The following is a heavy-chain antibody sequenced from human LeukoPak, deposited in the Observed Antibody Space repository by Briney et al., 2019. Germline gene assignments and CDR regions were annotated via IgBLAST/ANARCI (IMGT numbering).Heavy chain of an antibody. CDR2: INTDGSST. V-gene: IGHV3-74*01. Sequence: PGGSLRLSCAASGFTFSSYWMHWVRQAPGKGLVWVSRINTDGSSTSYADSVKGRFTISRDNAKNTLYLQMNSLRAEDTAAYYCAKEGAYPIITYDSWGQGALVTASS. CDR3: AKEGAYPIITYDS. J-gene: IGHJ5*01. D-gene: IGHD3-10*01. CDR1: GFTFSSYW.